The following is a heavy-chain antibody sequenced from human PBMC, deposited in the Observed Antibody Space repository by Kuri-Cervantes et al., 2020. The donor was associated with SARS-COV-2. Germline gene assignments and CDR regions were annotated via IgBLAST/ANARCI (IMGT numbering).Heavy chain of an antibody. Sequence: SGKVSSKASGGTFSSYSVNWVRQAPGQGREWMGRTIPTFDTTTYAQKFQGRVIFTADESSSTAYMEVNSLTSEDTAVYFCARSQGYCTANSCSWNWFDPWGQGTQVTVSS. CDR2: TIPTFDTT. J-gene: IGHJ5*02. CDR3: ARSQGYCTANSCSWNWFDP. D-gene: IGHD2-15*01. V-gene: IGHV1-69*13. CDR1: GGTFSSYS.